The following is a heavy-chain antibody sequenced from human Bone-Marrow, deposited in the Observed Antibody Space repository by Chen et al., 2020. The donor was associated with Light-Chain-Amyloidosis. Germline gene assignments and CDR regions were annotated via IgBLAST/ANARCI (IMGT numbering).Heavy chain of an antibody. V-gene: IGHV3-23*04. CDR2: ISGSGGST. CDR3: AKVGITMIVVVITPYFDY. J-gene: IGHJ4*02. Sequence: EVQLVESGGGLVQPGGSLRLSCAASGFTFSSYAMSWVRQVPGKGLEWVSAISGSGGSTYYADSVKGRFTISRDNSKNTLYLQMNSLRAEDTAVYYCAKVGITMIVVVITPYFDYLGQGTLVTVSS. D-gene: IGHD3-22*01. CDR1: GFTFSSYA.